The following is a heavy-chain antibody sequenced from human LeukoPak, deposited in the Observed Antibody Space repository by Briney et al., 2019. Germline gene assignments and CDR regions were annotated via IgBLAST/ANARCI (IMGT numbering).Heavy chain of an antibody. CDR3: ARERYDSSGYYYTYFDY. D-gene: IGHD3-22*01. Sequence: SVKVSCKASGGTFSSYAISWVRQAPGQGLEWMGRIIPIFGIANYAQKFQGRVTFTADKSTSTAYMELSSLRSEDTAVYYCARERYDSSGYYYTYFDYWGQGTLVTVSS. J-gene: IGHJ4*02. V-gene: IGHV1-69*04. CDR2: IIPIFGIA. CDR1: GGTFSSYA.